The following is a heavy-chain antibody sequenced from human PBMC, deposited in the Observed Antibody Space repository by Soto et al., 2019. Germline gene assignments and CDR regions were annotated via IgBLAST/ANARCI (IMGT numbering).Heavy chain of an antibody. V-gene: IGHV3-11*06. D-gene: IGHD6-19*01. CDR1: GFTFSDYY. CDR3: ARIYGSGWFFDY. CDR2: ISSSSSYT. Sequence: GGSLRLSCAASGFTFSDYYMSWIRQAPGKGLEWVSYISSSSSYTNYADSVKGRFTISRDNAKNSLYLQMNSLRAEDTAVYYCARIYGSGWFFDYWGQGTLVTVSS. J-gene: IGHJ4*02.